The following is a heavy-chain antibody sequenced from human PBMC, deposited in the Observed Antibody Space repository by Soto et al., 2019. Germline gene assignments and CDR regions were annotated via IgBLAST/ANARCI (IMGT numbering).Heavy chain of an antibody. CDR2: ISAYNGNT. Sequence: ASVKVSCKAAGGTFSSYAISWVRQAPGQGLEWMGWISAYNGNTNYAQKLQGRVTMTTDTSTSTAYMELRSLRSDDTAVYYCARVRSGSSLFPFDYWGQGTLVTVSS. V-gene: IGHV1-18*01. CDR3: ARVRSGSSLFPFDY. J-gene: IGHJ4*02. D-gene: IGHD1-26*01. CDR1: GGTFSSYA.